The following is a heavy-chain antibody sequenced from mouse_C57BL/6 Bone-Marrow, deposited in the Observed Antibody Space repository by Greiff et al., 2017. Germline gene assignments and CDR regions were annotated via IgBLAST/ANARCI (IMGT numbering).Heavy chain of an antibody. J-gene: IGHJ4*01. CDR2: ISDGGSYT. V-gene: IGHV5-4*01. CDR1: GFTFSSYA. Sequence: EVQLVESGGGLVKPGGSLKLSCAASGFTFSSYAMSWVRQTPETRLEWVATISDGGSYTYYPDNVQGRFTISRDNAKNNLYLQMSHLKSEDTAMYYCARAYYSNPYAMDYWGQGTSVTVSS. CDR3: ARAYYSNPYAMDY. D-gene: IGHD2-5*01.